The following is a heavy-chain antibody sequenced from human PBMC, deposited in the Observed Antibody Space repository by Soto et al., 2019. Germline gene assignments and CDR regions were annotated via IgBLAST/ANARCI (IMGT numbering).Heavy chain of an antibody. V-gene: IGHV3-23*01. CDR3: ANDSGESSSLYYYGMDV. J-gene: IGHJ6*02. Sequence: EVQLLESGGGLVQPGGSLRLSCAASGFTFSSYAMSWVRQSPGKGLEWVSAISGSGGSTYYADSVKCRFTISRDTSKNTLYLQMNSLSAEDTAVYYCANDSGESSSLYYYGMDVLGQGTTVTVSS. CDR2: ISGSGGST. CDR1: GFTFSSYA. D-gene: IGHD6-13*01.